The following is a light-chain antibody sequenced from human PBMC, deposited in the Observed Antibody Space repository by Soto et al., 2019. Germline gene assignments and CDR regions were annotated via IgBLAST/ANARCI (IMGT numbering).Light chain of an antibody. CDR3: QQYNNWPPRAWT. CDR2: GAS. CDR1: QSVSSN. V-gene: IGKV3-15*01. Sequence: EIVMTQSPATLSVSPGERATLSCRASQSVSSNLAWYQQKPGQAPRLLIYGASTRATGIPARFSGSGSGTEFTLTISSRQSEDFAVSYCQQYNNWPPRAWTFGQGTKVEIK. J-gene: IGKJ1*01.